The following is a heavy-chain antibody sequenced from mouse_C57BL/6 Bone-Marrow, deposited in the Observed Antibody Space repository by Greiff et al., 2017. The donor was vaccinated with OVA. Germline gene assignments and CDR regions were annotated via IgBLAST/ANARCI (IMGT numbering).Heavy chain of an antibody. CDR1: GFTFSDYY. V-gene: IGHV5-16*01. CDR3: ARDPRYYYGSSRYFDV. D-gene: IGHD1-1*01. Sequence: EVKLVESEGGLVQPGSSMKLSCTASGFTFSDYYMAWVRQVPEKGLEWVANINYDGSSTYYLDSLKSRFIISRDNAKNILYLQMSSLKSEDTATYYCARDPRYYYGSSRYFDVWGTGTTVTVSS. J-gene: IGHJ1*03. CDR2: INYDGSST.